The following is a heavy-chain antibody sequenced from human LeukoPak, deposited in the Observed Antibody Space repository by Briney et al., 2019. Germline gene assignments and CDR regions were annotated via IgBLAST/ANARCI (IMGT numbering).Heavy chain of an antibody. Sequence: GGSLRLSCAASGFTFSSYWMSWVRQAPGKGLEWVANIKQDGSEKYYVDSVKGRFTISRDNAKNSLYLQMNSLRAEDTAVNYCARDRCGGDCYFDYWGQGTLVTVSS. CDR2: IKQDGSEK. CDR1: GFTFSSYW. D-gene: IGHD2-21*02. CDR3: ARDRCGGDCYFDY. J-gene: IGHJ4*02. V-gene: IGHV3-7*01.